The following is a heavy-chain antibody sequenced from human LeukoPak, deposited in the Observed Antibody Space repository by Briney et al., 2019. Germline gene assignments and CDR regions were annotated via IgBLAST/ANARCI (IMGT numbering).Heavy chain of an antibody. J-gene: IGHJ5*02. Sequence: GGSPRLSCAASGFSFSSYGVHWVRQAPGKGLEWVAVIRYDGGDYYYADSVKGRFTISRDNSKNTLYLQMNSLRAEDTAVYYCATHYYGSGSYYNVGGPWGQGTLVTVSS. CDR1: GFSFSSYG. CDR2: IRYDGGDY. D-gene: IGHD3-10*01. V-gene: IGHV3-30*02. CDR3: ATHYYGSGSYYNVGGP.